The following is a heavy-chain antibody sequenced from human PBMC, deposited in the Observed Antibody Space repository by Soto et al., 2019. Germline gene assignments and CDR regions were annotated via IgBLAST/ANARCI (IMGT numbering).Heavy chain of an antibody. D-gene: IGHD5-18*01. J-gene: IGHJ4*02. V-gene: IGHV4-31*03. CDR1: GGSINSGGYC. CDR3: SRGILG. CDR2: TSYGGRT. Sequence: QVQLQESGPGLVKPSQTLSLTCTVSGGSINSGGYCWSWIRQHPGKGLDWIGCTSYGGRTSYNPSMKSRVTISVDTSKNQFSLKLTAVTAADTAVYYCSRGILGWGQGALITVSS.